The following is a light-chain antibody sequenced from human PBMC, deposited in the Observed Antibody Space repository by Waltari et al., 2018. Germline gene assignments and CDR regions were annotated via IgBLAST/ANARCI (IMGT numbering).Light chain of an antibody. V-gene: IGLV2-14*03. CDR3: SSYTTSNTLWV. CDR2: HVN. Sequence: QSALTQPASVSGSPGQSITISCTGTSSDVGDYNFVSWYQQQPGKAPQLIISHVNSRPSGVSNRFSCSKSGNTASLTISELQAEDGADYYCSSYTTSNTLWVFGGGTKLTVL. CDR1: SSDVGDYNF. J-gene: IGLJ3*02.